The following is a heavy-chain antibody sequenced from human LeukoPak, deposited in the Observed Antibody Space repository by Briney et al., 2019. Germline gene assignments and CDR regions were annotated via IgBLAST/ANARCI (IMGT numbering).Heavy chain of an antibody. CDR1: GFSFSSYS. J-gene: IGHJ1*01. Sequence: GGSLRLSCAASGFSFSSYSIHWVRQAPGKGLEWVAVISSDGNSKNFALSVKGRFAISRDNAKNSLYLQMNSLRAEDTAVYYCATYSSLNRREFQFWGQGTLLTVSS. V-gene: IGHV3-30*09. CDR3: ATYSSLNRREFQF. D-gene: IGHD3-22*01. CDR2: ISSDGNSK.